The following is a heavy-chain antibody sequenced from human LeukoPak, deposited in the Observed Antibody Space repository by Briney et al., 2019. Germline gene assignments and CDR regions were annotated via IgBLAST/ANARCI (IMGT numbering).Heavy chain of an antibody. Sequence: PGGSLRLSCVVSGFTFSSYWMSWVRQAPGKGLEWVANIKQDGSEKYYVDSVKGRFTVSRDNAKNSVFLQMNSLRAEDTAVYYCASLSSGWYAPFDYWGQGTLVTVSS. V-gene: IGHV3-7*03. CDR3: ASLSSGWYAPFDY. J-gene: IGHJ4*02. CDR1: GFTFSSYW. CDR2: IKQDGSEK. D-gene: IGHD6-19*01.